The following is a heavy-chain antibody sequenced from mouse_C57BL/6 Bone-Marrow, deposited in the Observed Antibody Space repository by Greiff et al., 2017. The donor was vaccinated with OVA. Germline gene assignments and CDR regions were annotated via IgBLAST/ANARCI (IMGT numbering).Heavy chain of an antibody. D-gene: IGHD2-3*01. CDR2: ISGGGGNT. J-gene: IGHJ2*01. CDR1: GFTFSSYT. Sequence: EVKLMESGGGLVKPGGSLKLSCAASGFTFSSYTMSWVRQTPEKRLEWVATISGGGGNTYYPDSVKGRFTISRDNAKNTLYLQMSSLRSEDTALYYCARLGWLLRYFDYWGQGTTLTVSS. CDR3: ARLGWLLRYFDY. V-gene: IGHV5-9*01.